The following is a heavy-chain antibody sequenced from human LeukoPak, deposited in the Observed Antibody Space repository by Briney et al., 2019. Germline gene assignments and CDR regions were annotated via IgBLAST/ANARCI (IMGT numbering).Heavy chain of an antibody. CDR2: IYTSGST. J-gene: IGHJ4*02. D-gene: IGHD5-12*01. CDR1: GGSISSGSYY. V-gene: IGHV4-61*02. Sequence: PSQTLSLTCTVSGGSISSGSYYWSWIRQPAGKGLEWIGRIYTSGSTNYNPSLKSRVTISVDTSKNQFSLKLSSVTAADTAVYYCAREPGYSGYDPLDYWGQGTLVTVSS. CDR3: AREPGYSGYDPLDY.